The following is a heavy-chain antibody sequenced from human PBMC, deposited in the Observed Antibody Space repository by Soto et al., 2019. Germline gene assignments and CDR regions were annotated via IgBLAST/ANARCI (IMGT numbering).Heavy chain of an antibody. D-gene: IGHD2-2*01. CDR1: GFTFSTYG. CDR3: AKGQHCSSTSCHFYYYGMDV. Sequence: QVQLVESGGGVVQPGRSLRLSCAASGFTFSTYGMHWVRQAPGKGLEWVAVISYDGKNKYYAHSVKGRLTISRDNSKNTLYLQVKSLRVEDTAVYYCAKGQHCSSTSCHFYYYGMDVWGQGTTVAVSS. CDR2: ISYDGKNK. V-gene: IGHV3-30*18. J-gene: IGHJ6*02.